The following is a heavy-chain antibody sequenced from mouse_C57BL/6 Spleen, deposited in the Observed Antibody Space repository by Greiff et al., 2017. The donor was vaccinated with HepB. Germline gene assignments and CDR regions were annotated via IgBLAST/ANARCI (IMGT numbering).Heavy chain of an antibody. V-gene: IGHV3-6*01. CDR1: GYSITSGYY. Sequence: DVKLQESGPGLVKPSQSLSLTCSVTGYSITSGYYWNWIRQFPGNKLEWMGYISYDGSNNYNPSLKNRISITRDTSKNQFFLKLNSVTTEDTATYYCARDRYGSSLGWFAYWGQRTLVTVSA. J-gene: IGHJ3*01. D-gene: IGHD1-1*01. CDR2: ISYDGSN. CDR3: ARDRYGSSLGWFAY.